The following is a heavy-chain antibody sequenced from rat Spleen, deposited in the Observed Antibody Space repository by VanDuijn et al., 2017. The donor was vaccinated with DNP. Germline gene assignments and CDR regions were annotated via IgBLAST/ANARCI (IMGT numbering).Heavy chain of an antibody. CDR3: ARDAGGPFDY. Sequence: EVQLVESGGGLVQPGRSLKLSCAASGFTFSDYDMAWVRQAPTKGLEWVASNSPSGGGTYYPDSVTGRFTISRDNSKNTQYLQMDSLRSEEKATYYCARDAGGPFDYWGQGVIVTVSS. J-gene: IGHJ2*01. V-gene: IGHV5S13*01. CDR2: NSPSGGGT. CDR1: GFTFSDYD. D-gene: IGHD1-11*01.